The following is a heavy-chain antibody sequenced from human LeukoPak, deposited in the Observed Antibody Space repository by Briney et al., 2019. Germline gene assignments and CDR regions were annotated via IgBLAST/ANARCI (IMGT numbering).Heavy chain of an antibody. J-gene: IGHJ4*02. Sequence: GGSLRLSCAASGFTFSSYWMSWVRQAPGKGLEWVANIKQDGSEKHYVDSVKGRFTISRDNAKKSLFLHMNSLRAEDTAVYHCARDRPGYYYDYWGRGTLVTVSS. CDR2: IKQDGSEK. V-gene: IGHV3-7*01. CDR3: ARDRPGYYYDY. D-gene: IGHD6-13*01. CDR1: GFTFSSYW.